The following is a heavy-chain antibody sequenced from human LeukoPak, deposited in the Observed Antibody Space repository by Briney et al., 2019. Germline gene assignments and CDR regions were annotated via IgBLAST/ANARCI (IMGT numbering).Heavy chain of an antibody. CDR1: GGSISSYY. J-gene: IGHJ3*02. D-gene: IGHD1-1*01. V-gene: IGHV4-59*01. CDR3: ARGNWNDHAFDI. Sequence: PSETLSLTCTVSGGSISSYYWSWIRQPPGKGLEWIGYIYHSGSTNYNPSLKSRVTISVDTSKNQFSLKLSSVTAADTAVYYCARGNWNDHAFDIWGQGTMVTVSS. CDR2: IYHSGST.